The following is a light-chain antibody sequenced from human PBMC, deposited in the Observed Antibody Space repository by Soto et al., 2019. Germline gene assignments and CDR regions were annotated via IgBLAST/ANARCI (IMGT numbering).Light chain of an antibody. J-gene: IGKJ4*01. CDR2: GAS. Sequence: EIVMTQSPATLSVSPGERATLSCRASQSVGSNLAWYQQRPGQAPRLLIYGASSRATGIPDRFSGSGSGTDFTLTLSRLEPEDFAVYYCQRYNNWPLTFGGGTKVDIK. V-gene: IGKV3D-15*01. CDR1: QSVGSN. CDR3: QRYNNWPLT.